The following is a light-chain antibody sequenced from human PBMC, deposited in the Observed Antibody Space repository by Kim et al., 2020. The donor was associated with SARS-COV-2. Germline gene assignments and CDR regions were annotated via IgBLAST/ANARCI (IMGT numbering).Light chain of an antibody. CDR2: VGAGGIVG. CDR1: SDYSDYK. J-gene: IGLJ2*01. Sequence: CTLSSDYSDYKGDWYQQGPGKGPRFVMRVGAGGIVGSKGDGIPDRFSVLGSGLNRYLTIKNIQEEDESDYHCGADHGTGSNFLVVFGGGTQLTVL. V-gene: IGLV9-49*01. CDR3: GADHGTGSNFLVV.